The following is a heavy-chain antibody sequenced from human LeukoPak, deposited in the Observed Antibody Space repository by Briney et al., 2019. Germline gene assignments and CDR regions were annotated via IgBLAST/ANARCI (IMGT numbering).Heavy chain of an antibody. J-gene: IGHJ4*02. CDR2: IHHSGST. D-gene: IGHD3-3*01. CDR1: GGSISSDSW. CDR3: VRNGYYCLDY. V-gene: IGHV4-4*02. Sequence: SGTLSLTCAVSGGSISSDSWWSWVRQPPGKGLEWIGEIHHSGSTNYNPSLRSRVTISVDKSKNQFSLTLSSVTAADTAVYYCVRNGYYCLDYWGQGTLVTVSS.